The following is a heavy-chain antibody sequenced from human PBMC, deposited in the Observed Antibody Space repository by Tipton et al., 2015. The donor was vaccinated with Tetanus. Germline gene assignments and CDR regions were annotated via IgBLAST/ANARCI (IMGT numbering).Heavy chain of an antibody. CDR1: GFTFSTYN. D-gene: IGHD2/OR15-2a*01. CDR3: ARPIVTTPATRWFDP. Sequence: SGFTFSTYNFHWVRQAPGKGLEWVAVIWYDGTTTYYADSVKGRFTISKDNSKNTLYLQMNSLRAEDTAMYYCARPIVTTPATRWFDPWGQGTLVTVSS. J-gene: IGHJ5*02. CDR2: IWYDGTTT. V-gene: IGHV3-33*01.